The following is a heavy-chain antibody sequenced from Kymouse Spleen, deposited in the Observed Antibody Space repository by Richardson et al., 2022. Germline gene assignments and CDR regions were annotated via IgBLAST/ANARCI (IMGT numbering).Heavy chain of an antibody. D-gene: IGHD5-12*01. CDR2: ISGSGGST. J-gene: IGHJ6*02. CDR3: AKDQEATIRGYYYYGMDV. CDR1: GFTFSSYA. Sequence: EVQLVESGGGLVQPGGSLRLSCAASGFTFSSYAMSWVRQAPGKGLEWVSAISGSGGSTYYADSVKGRFTISRDNSKNTLYLQMNSLRAEDTAVYYCAKDQEATIRGYYYYGMDVWGQGTTVTVSS. V-gene: IGHV3-23*04.